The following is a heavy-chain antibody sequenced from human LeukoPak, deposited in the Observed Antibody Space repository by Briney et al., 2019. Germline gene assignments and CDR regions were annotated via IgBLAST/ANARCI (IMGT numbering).Heavy chain of an antibody. D-gene: IGHD2-8*01. Sequence: ASVKVSCKASGGTFSSYAISWVRQAPGQGLEWMGGLIPIFGTANYAQKFQGRVTITADESTSTAYMELSSLRSEDTAVYYCASVCTNGVCYPDYYYYYGMDVWGQGTTVTVSS. CDR2: LIPIFGTA. CDR3: ASVCTNGVCYPDYYYYYGMDV. J-gene: IGHJ6*02. V-gene: IGHV1-69*01. CDR1: GGTFSSYA.